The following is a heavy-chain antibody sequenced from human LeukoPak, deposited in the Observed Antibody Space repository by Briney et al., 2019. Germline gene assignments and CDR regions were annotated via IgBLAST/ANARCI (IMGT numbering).Heavy chain of an antibody. CDR3: ARVRGGDTRDLDY. Sequence: GGSLRLSCAASGFTLSSSWMYWVRQAPGKGLVWFAHISTDGSTTIYADSVKGRFTISRDNAKNTVFLQMNSLRAEDTAVYYCARVRGGDTRDLDYWGQGTLVTVSS. D-gene: IGHD2-21*02. CDR1: GFTLSSSW. CDR2: ISTDGSTT. V-gene: IGHV3-74*01. J-gene: IGHJ4*02.